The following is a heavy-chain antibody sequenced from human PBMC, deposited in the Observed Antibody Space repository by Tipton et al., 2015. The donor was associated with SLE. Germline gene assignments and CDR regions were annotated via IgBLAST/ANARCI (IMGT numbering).Heavy chain of an antibody. V-gene: IGHV4-4*08. CDR2: IYTSGST. CDR1: GGSISSYY. Sequence: TLSLTCTVSGGSISSYYWSWIRQPPGKGLEWIGRIYTSGSTNYNPSLKSRVTISVDTSKNQFSLKLSSVTAADTAVYYCARGGRLVEGPMDVWGKGTTVTVSS. CDR3: ARGGRLVEGPMDV. D-gene: IGHD6-19*01. J-gene: IGHJ6*03.